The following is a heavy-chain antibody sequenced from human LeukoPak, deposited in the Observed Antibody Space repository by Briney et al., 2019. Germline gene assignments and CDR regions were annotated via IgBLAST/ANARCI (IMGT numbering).Heavy chain of an antibody. D-gene: IGHD6-19*01. CDR2: ISGSGGST. J-gene: IGHJ4*02. CDR3: AKTTTGYSSGRYPGWPVDY. CDR1: GFTFSSYA. V-gene: IGHV3-23*01. Sequence: HPGGSLRLSCAASGFTFSSYAMYWVRQAPGKGMEWVSGISGSGGSTYYADSVKGRFTISRDNSKNTVYLQMNSLRAEDTAVYYCAKTTTGYSSGRYPGWPVDYWGQGTLVTVSS.